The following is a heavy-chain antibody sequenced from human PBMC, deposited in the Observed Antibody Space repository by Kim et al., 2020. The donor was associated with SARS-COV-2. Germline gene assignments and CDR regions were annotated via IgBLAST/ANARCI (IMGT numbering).Heavy chain of an antibody. V-gene: IGHV1-46*01. D-gene: IGHD3-3*01. CDR2: INPSGGST. CDR3: ARGPTIFGVVIIGGFDY. CDR1: GYTFTSYY. J-gene: IGHJ4*02. Sequence: ASVKVSCKASGYTFTSYYMHWVRQAPGQGLEWMGIINPSGGSTSYAQKFQGRVTMTRDTATSTVYMELSSLRSEDTAVYYCARGPTIFGVVIIGGFDYWGQGTLVTVSS.